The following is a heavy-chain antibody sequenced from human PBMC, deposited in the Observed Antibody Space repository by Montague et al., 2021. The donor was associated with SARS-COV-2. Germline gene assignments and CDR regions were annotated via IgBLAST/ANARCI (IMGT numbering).Heavy chain of an antibody. CDR3: ASHTSATHSFFDS. V-gene: IGHV4-59*01. CDR1: GASMSGSY. Sequence: SETLSLTCTVSGASMSGSYWGWVWQPPGKGPELIGNIHSSGSTHYNPSPRRRVTISVDTSKSQFPLRLTSVTAADTAVYYCASHTSATHSFFDSWGQGTLVTVSS. CDR2: IHSSGST. J-gene: IGHJ4*02. D-gene: IGHD1-26*01.